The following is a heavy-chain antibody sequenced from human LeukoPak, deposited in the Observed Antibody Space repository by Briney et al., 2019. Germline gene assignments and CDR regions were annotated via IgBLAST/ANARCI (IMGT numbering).Heavy chain of an antibody. CDR2: IYHSGST. Sequence: PSETLSLTCTVSGYSISSGYYWGWIRQPPGKGLEWIGSIYHSGSTYYNPSLKSRVTISVDTSKNQFSLKLSSVTAADTAVYYCARDPQYSTAPGYFQHWGQGTLVTVSS. V-gene: IGHV4-38-2*02. J-gene: IGHJ1*01. CDR3: ARDPQYSTAPGYFQH. D-gene: IGHD6-6*01. CDR1: GYSISSGYY.